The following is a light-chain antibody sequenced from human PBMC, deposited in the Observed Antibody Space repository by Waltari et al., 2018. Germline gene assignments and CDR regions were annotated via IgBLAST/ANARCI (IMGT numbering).Light chain of an antibody. V-gene: IGLV3-25*03. CDR1: ALPQQY. CDR3: QSADSSGAYRV. CDR2: KDN. Sequence: SYELTQPPSVAVSPGQTARITCSGDALPQQYANWYQQKAGQAPMLGIYKDNERPSGIPERFSGSSSGKIVTLTSSGVQAEDEADYYCQSADSSGAYRVFGGGTKLTVL. J-gene: IGLJ3*02.